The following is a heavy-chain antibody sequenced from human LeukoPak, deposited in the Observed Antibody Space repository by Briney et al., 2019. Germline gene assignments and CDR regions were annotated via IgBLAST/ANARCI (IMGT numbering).Heavy chain of an antibody. V-gene: IGHV1-2*02. D-gene: IGHD2-2*03. CDR3: ARDLIGYCSSTSCALYYYYMDV. Sequence: GASVKVSCKASGYTFTGYYMHWVRQAPGQRLEWMGWINPNSGGTNYAQKFQGRVTMTRDTSISTAYMELSRLRSDDTAVYYCARDLIGYCSSTSCALYYYYMDVWGKGTTVTVSS. CDR2: INPNSGGT. J-gene: IGHJ6*03. CDR1: GYTFTGYY.